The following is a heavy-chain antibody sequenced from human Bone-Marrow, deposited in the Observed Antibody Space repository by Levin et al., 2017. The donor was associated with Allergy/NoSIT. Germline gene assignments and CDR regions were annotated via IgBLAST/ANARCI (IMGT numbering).Heavy chain of an antibody. J-gene: IGHJ4*02. CDR2: IYPADSDT. D-gene: IGHD3-22*01. CDR3: AGLGGLLLQSPFDY. CDR1: GYNFANSW. Sequence: GESLKISCKASGYNFANSWIAWLRQMPGKGLEWVGIIYPADSDTRYSPSFQGQVTISADQSINTAFLHWRSLKASDTATFYCAGLGGLLLQSPFDYWGQGTLISVSS. V-gene: IGHV5-51*01.